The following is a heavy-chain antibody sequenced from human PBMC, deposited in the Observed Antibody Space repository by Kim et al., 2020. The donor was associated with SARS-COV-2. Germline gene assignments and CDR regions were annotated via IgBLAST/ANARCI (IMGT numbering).Heavy chain of an antibody. CDR3: AREVISIWFGEPPL. J-gene: IGHJ4*02. V-gene: IGHV3-30*04. D-gene: IGHD3-10*01. Sequence: GGSLRLSCAASGFTFSSYAMHWVRQAPGKGLEWVAVISYDGSNKYYADSVKGRFTISRDNSKNTLYLQMNSLRAEDTAVYYCAREVISIWFGEPPLWGQGTLVTVSS. CDR2: ISYDGSNK. CDR1: GFTFSSYA.